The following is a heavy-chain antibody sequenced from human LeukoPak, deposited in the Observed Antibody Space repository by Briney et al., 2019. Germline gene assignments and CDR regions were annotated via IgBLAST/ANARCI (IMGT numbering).Heavy chain of an antibody. CDR2: ISYDGTNK. J-gene: IGHJ4*02. V-gene: IGHV3-30*03. CDR1: GFTFSSYG. CDR3: ATGSMVRGVIITSPPFDY. D-gene: IGHD3-10*01. Sequence: QSGGSLRLSCAASGFTFSSYGMHWVRQAPGKGLEWVAVISYDGTNKYYADSVKGRFTIPRDNSENTLFLQMNSLRAEDTAVYYCATGSMVRGVIITSPPFDYWGQGTLVTVSS.